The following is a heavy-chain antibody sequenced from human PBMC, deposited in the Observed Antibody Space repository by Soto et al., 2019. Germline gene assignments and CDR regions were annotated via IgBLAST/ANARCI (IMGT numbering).Heavy chain of an antibody. D-gene: IGHD4-17*01. V-gene: IGHV3-15*01. CDR3: TVEYGDLLVPGY. CDR2: IKSKTDGGTT. Sequence: GGSLRLSCAASGFTFSNAWMSWVRQAPGKGLEWVGRIKSKTDGGTTDYAAPVKGGFTISRDDSKNTLYLQMNSLKTEDTAVYYCTVEYGDLLVPGYWGQGTLVTVSS. J-gene: IGHJ4*02. CDR1: GFTFSNAW.